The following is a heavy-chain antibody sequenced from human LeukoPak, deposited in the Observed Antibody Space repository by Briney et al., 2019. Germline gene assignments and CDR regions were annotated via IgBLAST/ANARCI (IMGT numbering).Heavy chain of an antibody. D-gene: IGHD3-22*01. Sequence: ASVKVSRKASGYTFTGYYMHWVRQAPGQGLEWMGGIIPIFGTANYAQKFQGRVTITADKSTSTAYMELSSLRSEDTAVYYCASPSGHYDSSGYYYGGWFDPWGQGTLVTVSS. CDR2: IIPIFGTA. J-gene: IGHJ5*02. CDR1: GYTFTGYY. CDR3: ASPSGHYDSSGYYYGGWFDP. V-gene: IGHV1-69*06.